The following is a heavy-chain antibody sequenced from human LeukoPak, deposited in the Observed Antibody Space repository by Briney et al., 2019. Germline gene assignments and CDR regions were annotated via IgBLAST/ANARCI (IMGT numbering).Heavy chain of an antibody. J-gene: IGHJ5*02. CDR1: GGSISSYY. D-gene: IGHD2-2*01. V-gene: IGHV4-59*01. Sequence: SETLSLTCTVSGGSISSYYWSWVRQPPGKGLEWIGYIYYSGSTNYNPSLKSRVTISVDTSKNQFSLKLSSVTAADTAVYYCARDYCSSTSCYSGSAWFDPWGQGTLVTVSS. CDR3: ARDYCSSTSCYSGSAWFDP. CDR2: IYYSGST.